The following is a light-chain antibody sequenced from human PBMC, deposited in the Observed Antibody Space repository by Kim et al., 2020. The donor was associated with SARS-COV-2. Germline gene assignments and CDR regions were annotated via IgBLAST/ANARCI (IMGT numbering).Light chain of an antibody. CDR1: SLRSYY. Sequence: GQKVRITCQGDSLRSYYASWYQQKPGQATVLVIYGKNNRPSGIPDRFSGSSSGNTASLTITGAQAEDEADYYCNSRDSSGNHLRVFGTGTKVTVL. J-gene: IGLJ1*01. V-gene: IGLV3-19*01. CDR2: GKN. CDR3: NSRDSSGNHLRV.